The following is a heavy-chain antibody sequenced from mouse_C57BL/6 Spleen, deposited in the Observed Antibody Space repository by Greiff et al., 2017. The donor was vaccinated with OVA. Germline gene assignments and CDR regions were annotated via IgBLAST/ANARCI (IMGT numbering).Heavy chain of an antibody. CDR2: INPNNGGT. V-gene: IGHV1-26*01. Sequence: EVQLQQSGPELVKPGASVQISCKASGYTFTDYYMNWVKQSHGKSLEWIGDINPNNGGTSYNQKFKGKATLTVDKSSSTAYMELRSLTSEDSAVYYCASLTTVVAMGDYWGQGTTLTVSS. CDR1: GYTFTDYY. CDR3: ASLTTVVAMGDY. D-gene: IGHD1-1*01. J-gene: IGHJ2*01.